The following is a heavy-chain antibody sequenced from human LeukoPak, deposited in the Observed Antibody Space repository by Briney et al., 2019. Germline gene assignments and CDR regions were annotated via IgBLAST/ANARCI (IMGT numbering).Heavy chain of an antibody. CDR1: GGSISSYY. CDR2: IYTSGST. Sequence: PSETLSLTCTVSGGSISSYYWSWIRQPAGKGLEWIGRIYTSGSTNYDPSLKSRVTMSVDTSKNQFSLKLSSVTAADPAVYYCARSLRSITIFGVVTSFDYWGQGTLVAVSS. D-gene: IGHD3-3*01. J-gene: IGHJ4*02. V-gene: IGHV4-4*07. CDR3: ARSLRSITIFGVVTSFDY.